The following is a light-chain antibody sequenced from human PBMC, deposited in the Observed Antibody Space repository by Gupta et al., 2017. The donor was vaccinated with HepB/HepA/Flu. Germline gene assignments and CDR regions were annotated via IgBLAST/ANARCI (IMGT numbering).Light chain of an antibody. CDR2: DSS. Sequence: EFVLTPSPGTLSLSPGERATLPCRASQSISSTYLAWYQQRPGQAPRLLISDSSYRATGIPDRFSGSGSGTDFTLTINRLEPEDSAVYYCQQYGNSPYTFGQGTKLEIK. V-gene: IGKV3-20*01. J-gene: IGKJ2*01. CDR1: QSISSTY. CDR3: QQYGNSPYT.